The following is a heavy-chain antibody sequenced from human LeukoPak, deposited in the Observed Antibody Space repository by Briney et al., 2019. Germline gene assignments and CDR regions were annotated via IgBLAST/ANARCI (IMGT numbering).Heavy chain of an antibody. D-gene: IGHD3-22*01. CDR3: ARDPRGPTGYDSTGRDTFDY. V-gene: IGHV3-23*01. Sequence: GGSLRLSCAASGFTFSTFAMIWVRQPPGKGLEWVSSIFPSGGEIHYADSVRGRFTISRDNSKSTLSLQMNSLRAEDTAVYYCARDPRGPTGYDSTGRDTFDYWGQGTLVTVSS. CDR2: IFPSGGEI. J-gene: IGHJ4*02. CDR1: GFTFSTFA.